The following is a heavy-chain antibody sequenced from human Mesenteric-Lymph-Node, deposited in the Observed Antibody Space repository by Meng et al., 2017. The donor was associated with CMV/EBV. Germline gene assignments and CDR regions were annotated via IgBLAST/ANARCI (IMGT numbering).Heavy chain of an antibody. CDR1: KFTFSSYA. D-gene: IGHD6-13*01. V-gene: IGHV3-23*01. J-gene: IGHJ4*02. Sequence: CAASKFTFSSYAVTWVGQAPGKGLEWVSGISGPGSSTHYADSVKGQFTISRDNSRNTLYLQMNSLRAEDTAVYYCAGKAAVNQASYYWGQGTLVTVSS. CDR2: ISGPGSST. CDR3: AGKAAVNQASYY.